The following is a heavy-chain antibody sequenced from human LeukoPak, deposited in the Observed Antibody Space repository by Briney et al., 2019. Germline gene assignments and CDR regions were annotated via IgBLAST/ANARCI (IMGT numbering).Heavy chain of an antibody. CDR3: ARDRSQYYDFWSGYNYYYYMDV. CDR1: GFTFDDYG. J-gene: IGHJ6*03. D-gene: IGHD3-3*01. V-gene: IGHV3-20*04. CDR2: INWNGGST. Sequence: PGGSLRLSCAASGFTFDDYGMSWVRQAPGKGLEWVSGINWNGGSTGYVDSVKGRFTISRDNAKNSLYLQMNSLRAEDTAVYYCARDRSQYYDFWSGYNYYYYMDVWGKGTTVTVSS.